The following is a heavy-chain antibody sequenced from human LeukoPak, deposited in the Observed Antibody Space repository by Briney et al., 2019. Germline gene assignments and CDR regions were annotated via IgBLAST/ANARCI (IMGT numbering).Heavy chain of an antibody. J-gene: IGHJ4*02. CDR1: GYTFTRSA. V-gene: IGHV1-3*01. CDR2: INAGNGKT. Sequence: ASVKVSCKASGYTFTRSAMHSVGEAPRHRLECMGWINAGNGKTEYSQKFQGRVTITRDTSASTAYMELSSLRSEDTAVYYCARDGGCSGGSCYGYWGQGTLVTVSS. CDR3: ARDGGCSGGSCYGY. D-gene: IGHD2-15*01.